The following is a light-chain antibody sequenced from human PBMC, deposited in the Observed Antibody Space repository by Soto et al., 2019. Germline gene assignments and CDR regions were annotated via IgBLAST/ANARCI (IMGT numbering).Light chain of an antibody. J-gene: IGLJ1*01. V-gene: IGLV2-14*01. Sequence: QSALTQPASVSGSPGQSITISCTGTSSDVGGYNYVSWSQQHPGKAPQLMIYEVSKRPSGVSNRFSGSKSGNTASLTISGLQAEDEADYYCSSYTSSSTYVFGNGTKVTVL. CDR2: EVS. CDR3: SSYTSSSTYV. CDR1: SSDVGGYNY.